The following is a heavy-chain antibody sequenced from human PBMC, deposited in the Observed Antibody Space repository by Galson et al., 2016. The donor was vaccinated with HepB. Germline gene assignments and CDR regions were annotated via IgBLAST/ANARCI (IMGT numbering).Heavy chain of an antibody. CDR3: ARATDYGDYANGMDV. Sequence: CAISGDSVSRNGVTWNWIRQSPSRGLEWLGRTYYMSNWDYDYAVSVNSRITIIPDTSRNQFSLYLRSVTPEDTAVYYCARATDYGDYANGMDVWDGGTMVTVTS. CDR2: TYYMSNWDY. CDR1: GDSVSRNGVT. V-gene: IGHV6-1*01. D-gene: IGHD4-17*01. J-gene: IGHJ6*04.